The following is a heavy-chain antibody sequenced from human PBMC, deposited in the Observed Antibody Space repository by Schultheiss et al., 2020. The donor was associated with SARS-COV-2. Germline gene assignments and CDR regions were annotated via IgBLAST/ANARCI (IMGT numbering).Heavy chain of an antibody. D-gene: IGHD1-26*01. V-gene: IGHV3-74*01. CDR3: ARRHIVGAHSGAFDI. CDR2: INSDGSST. CDR1: GFIFSSYW. J-gene: IGHJ3*02. Sequence: GGSLRLSCAASGFIFSSYWMYWVRQVPGKGLVWVSHINSDGSSTSYADSVKGRFTISRDNAKNTLYLQMNSLRAEDTAVYYCARRHIVGAHSGAFDIWGQGTMVTVSS.